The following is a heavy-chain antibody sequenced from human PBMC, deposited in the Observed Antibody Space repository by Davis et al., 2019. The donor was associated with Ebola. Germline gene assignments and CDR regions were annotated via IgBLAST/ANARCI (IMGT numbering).Heavy chain of an antibody. CDR1: GYSISSGYY. J-gene: IGHJ4*02. CDR3: AGDGDYIDY. V-gene: IGHV4-38-2*02. CDR2: IYYSGST. D-gene: IGHD4-17*01. Sequence: SETLSLTCTVSGYSISSGYYWGWIRQPPGKGLEWIGNIYYSGSTHYNPSLKSRVTISVDTSKNQFSLNLTSVTAADTAVYYCAGDGDYIDYWGQGTLVTVSS.